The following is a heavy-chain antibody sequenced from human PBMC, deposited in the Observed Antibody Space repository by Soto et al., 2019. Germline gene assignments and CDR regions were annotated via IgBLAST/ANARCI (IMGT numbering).Heavy chain of an antibody. CDR1: GGTFSSYT. D-gene: IGHD2-15*01. Sequence: QVQLVQSGAEVKKPGSSVKVSCKASGGTFSSYTISWVRQAPGQGLEWMGRIIPILGIANYAQKFQGRVTIPADKSTSTAYMELSSLRSEATAVYYCARDYSYCSGGSCYSDAFDIWGQGTMVTVSS. V-gene: IGHV1-69*08. CDR3: ARDYSYCSGGSCYSDAFDI. CDR2: IIPILGIA. J-gene: IGHJ3*02.